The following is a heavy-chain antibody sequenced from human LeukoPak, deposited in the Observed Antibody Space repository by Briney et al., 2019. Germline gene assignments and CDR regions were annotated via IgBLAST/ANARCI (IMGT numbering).Heavy chain of an antibody. CDR3: ARDFSTLLAGSGSYHFPGFDY. CDR2: ISAYNGNT. D-gene: IGHD1-26*01. V-gene: IGHV1-18*01. J-gene: IGHJ4*02. CDR1: GYTFTSYG. Sequence: GASVKVSCKASGYTFTSYGISWVRQAPGQGLEWMGWISAYNGNTNYAQKLQGRVTMTTDTSTSTAYMELRSLRSDDTAVYYCARDFSTLLAGSGSYHFPGFDYWGQGTLVTVSS.